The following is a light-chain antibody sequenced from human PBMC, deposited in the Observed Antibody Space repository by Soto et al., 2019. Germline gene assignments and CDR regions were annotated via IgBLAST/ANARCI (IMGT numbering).Light chain of an antibody. CDR3: QHYGSSSYT. CDR2: GAS. V-gene: IGKV3-20*01. Sequence: EFVLTQSPGTLSLSPGERATLSCRASQSVRSNYLAWYQQKPGQSPRLLIYGASNRATGIPDRFSGSGSGKDFTITISRLEPEDFAVFYCQHYGSSSYTFGQGTTLEIK. CDR1: QSVRSNY. J-gene: IGKJ2*01.